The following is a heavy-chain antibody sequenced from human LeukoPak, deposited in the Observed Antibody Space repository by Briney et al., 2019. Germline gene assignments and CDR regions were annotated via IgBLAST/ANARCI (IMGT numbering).Heavy chain of an antibody. D-gene: IGHD1-26*01. J-gene: IGHJ5*02. CDR2: IYPGDSDT. V-gene: IGHV5-51*01. CDR3: ARHENPGIVGVSNWFDP. CDR1: GYTFTSYW. Sequence: GESLKISWKGSGYTFTSYWIGWVRQMPGKGLEWMGIIYPGDSDTRYSPSFQGQVTISADKSISTAYLQWSSLKASDTAMYYCARHENPGIVGVSNWFDPWGQGSLVTVSS.